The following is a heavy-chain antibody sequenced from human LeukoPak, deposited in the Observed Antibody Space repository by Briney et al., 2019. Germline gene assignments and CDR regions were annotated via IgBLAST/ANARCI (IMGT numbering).Heavy chain of an antibody. D-gene: IGHD1-26*01. CDR3: ARDTLVVGATRPYGMDV. CDR1: GFIFRVYW. J-gene: IGHJ6*02. CDR2: INEDGSEE. Sequence: GGSLRLSCVGSGFIFRVYWMAWVRQAPGKGPEWVANINEDGSEERYVDSVRGRFTISRDNTKNSVFLQMNSLRAEDTAVYYCARDTLVVGATRPYGMDVWGQGTTVTVSS. V-gene: IGHV3-7*01.